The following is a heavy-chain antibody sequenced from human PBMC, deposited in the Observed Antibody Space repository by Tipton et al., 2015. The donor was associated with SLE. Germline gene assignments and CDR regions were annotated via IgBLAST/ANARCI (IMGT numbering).Heavy chain of an antibody. CDR3: ARDTAHYGSGDGAFDI. CDR1: GGSISSGNYY. CDR2: IYYSGST. Sequence: TLSLTCTVSGGSISSGNYYWTWIRQHPGKGLEWIGYIYYSGSTYYNPSLKSRVTISVDTSKNQFSLKLSSVTAADTAVYYCARDTAHYGSGDGAFDIWGQGTMVTVSS. D-gene: IGHD3-10*01. V-gene: IGHV4-31*03. J-gene: IGHJ3*02.